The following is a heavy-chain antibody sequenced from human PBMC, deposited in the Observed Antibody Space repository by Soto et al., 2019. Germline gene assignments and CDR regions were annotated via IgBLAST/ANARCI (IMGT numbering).Heavy chain of an antibody. Sequence: ASVKVSCKASGYTFTSYGISWVLQAPGQGLEWMGWINAYTGGTNYAQKLQGMVTMTRDTSVNTAYLEMSRLTSGDTAVYYCARDFSGTNTLNFDFWGQGALVTVSS. CDR3: ARDFSGTNTLNFDF. CDR2: INAYTGGT. CDR1: GYTFTSYG. J-gene: IGHJ4*02. V-gene: IGHV1-18*01. D-gene: IGHD5-12*01.